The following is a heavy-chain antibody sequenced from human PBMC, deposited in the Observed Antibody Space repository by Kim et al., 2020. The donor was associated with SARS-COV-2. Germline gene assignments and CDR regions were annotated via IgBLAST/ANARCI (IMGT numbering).Heavy chain of an antibody. D-gene: IGHD6-13*01. CDR1: GDSVRSSYYF. V-gene: IGHV4-39*01. Sequence: SETLSLTCSVSGDSVRSSYYFWGWLRQPPGQGLEYLGNVYYSGTISYNSSLKSRATILVDASENKLSLKLTSVTAADTALYFCASGPEQVVPRYVYWGQGVLVTVAS. J-gene: IGHJ4*02. CDR3: ASGPEQVVPRYVY. CDR2: VYYSGTI.